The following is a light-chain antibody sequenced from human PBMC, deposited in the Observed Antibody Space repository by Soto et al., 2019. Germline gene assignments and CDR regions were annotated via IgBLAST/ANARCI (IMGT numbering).Light chain of an antibody. Sequence: DIQMTQSPSSLSASVGDRVTITFRASQAISIYLAWYQQKPGKVPELLIYAATTLQSGVPSRFSGSGSGTEFTLTISSLQPEDVATYYCQKYNSAPLTFGPGTKVDI. CDR3: QKYNSAPLT. CDR1: QAISIY. J-gene: IGKJ3*01. V-gene: IGKV1-27*01. CDR2: AAT.